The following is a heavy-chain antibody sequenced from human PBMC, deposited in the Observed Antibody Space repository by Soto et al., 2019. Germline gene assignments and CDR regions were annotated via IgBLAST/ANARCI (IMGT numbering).Heavy chain of an antibody. CDR1: GFTFSSYS. D-gene: IGHD5-12*01. V-gene: IGHV3-21*01. Sequence: PGGSLRLSCAASGFTFSSYSMNWVRQAPGKGLEWVSSISSSSSYIYYADSVKGRFTISRDNAKNSLYLQMNSLRAEDTAVYYCARLSGYSGYDGAFDIWGQGTMVTVSS. CDR2: ISSSSSYI. CDR3: ARLSGYSGYDGAFDI. J-gene: IGHJ3*02.